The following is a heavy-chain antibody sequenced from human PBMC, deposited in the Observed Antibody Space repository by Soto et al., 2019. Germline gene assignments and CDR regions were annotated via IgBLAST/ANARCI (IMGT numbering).Heavy chain of an antibody. J-gene: IGHJ3*02. D-gene: IGHD3-3*01. V-gene: IGHV1-18*01. Sequence: GASVKVSCKASGYTFTSYGISWVRQAPGQGLEWMGCISAYNGNTNYAQKLQGRVTMTTDTSTSTAYMELRSLRSDDTAVYYCARGKANYDFWSGYSAIDIRGQATIVTVSS. CDR1: GYTFTSYG. CDR2: ISAYNGNT. CDR3: ARGKANYDFWSGYSAIDI.